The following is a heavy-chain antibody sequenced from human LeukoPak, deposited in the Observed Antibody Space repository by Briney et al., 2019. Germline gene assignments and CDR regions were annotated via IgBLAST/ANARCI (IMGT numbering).Heavy chain of an antibody. CDR1: GYSFTSYW. CDR2: IDPGDSDT. Sequence: PGESLKISCKGSGYSFTSYWIGWVRQMPGKGLEWMGIIDPGDSDTRYSPSFQGQVTISADKSISTAYLQWSSLKASDTAMYYCARRPAYCGGDCYSWFDPWGQGTLVTVSS. J-gene: IGHJ5*02. D-gene: IGHD2-21*02. CDR3: ARRPAYCGGDCYSWFDP. V-gene: IGHV5-51*01.